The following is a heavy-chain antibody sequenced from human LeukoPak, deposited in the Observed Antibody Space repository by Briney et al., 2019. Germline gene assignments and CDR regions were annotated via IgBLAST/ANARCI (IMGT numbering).Heavy chain of an antibody. Sequence: SVKVSCKASGGTFSSYAISWVRQAPGQGLEWMGGIIPIFGTANYAQKFQGRVTITADESTSTAYMELSSLRSEDTAVYYCARDLPLVGAPYFDYWGQGTLVTVPS. CDR1: GGTFSSYA. V-gene: IGHV1-69*13. CDR3: ARDLPLVGAPYFDY. J-gene: IGHJ4*02. D-gene: IGHD1-26*01. CDR2: IIPIFGTA.